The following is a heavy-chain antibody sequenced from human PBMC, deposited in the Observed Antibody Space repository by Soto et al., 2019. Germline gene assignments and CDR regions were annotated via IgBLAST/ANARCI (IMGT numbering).Heavy chain of an antibody. V-gene: IGHV1-18*01. Sequence: QVQLEQSGAEVKKPGASVKVSCKASGYTFTSYGISWVRQAPGQGLEWRGRISAYNGNTNYAQKLQGRVTMTTDTSTSTACMELRSLRSDDTAVYYCARVVGALGHWFDPWGQGTLVTVSS. CDR1: GYTFTSYG. D-gene: IGHD1-26*01. CDR2: ISAYNGNT. J-gene: IGHJ5*02. CDR3: ARVVGALGHWFDP.